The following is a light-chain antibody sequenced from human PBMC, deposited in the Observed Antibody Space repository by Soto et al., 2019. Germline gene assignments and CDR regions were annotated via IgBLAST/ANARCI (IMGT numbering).Light chain of an antibody. CDR1: SSDVGGYNY. J-gene: IGLJ1*01. Sequence: QSVLTQPASVSGSPGQSITISCTGTSSDVGGYNYVSWYQQHPGKAPKLIIYEDIKGPSGVSNRFSGSKSGNTASLRISGLQAEDEADYYCYTYAGGSTYLFGTGTKVTVL. V-gene: IGLV2-23*01. CDR2: EDI. CDR3: YTYAGGSTYL.